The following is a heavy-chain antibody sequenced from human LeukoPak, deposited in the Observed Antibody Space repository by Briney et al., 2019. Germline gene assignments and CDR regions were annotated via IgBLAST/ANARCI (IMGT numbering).Heavy chain of an antibody. D-gene: IGHD1-26*01. CDR1: GYTFTSYY. CDR2: INPSGGST. CDR3: ARDRRIVGAQGWFDP. Sequence: ASVKVSCKASGYTFTSYYMHWVRQAPGQGLEWMGIINPSGGSTSYVQKFQGRVTMTRDTSTSTVYMELSSLRSEDTAVYYCARDRRIVGAQGWFDPWGQGTLVTVSS. V-gene: IGHV1-46*01. J-gene: IGHJ5*02.